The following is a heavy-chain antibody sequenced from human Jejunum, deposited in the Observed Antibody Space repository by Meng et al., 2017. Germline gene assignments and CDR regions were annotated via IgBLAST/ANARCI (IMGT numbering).Heavy chain of an antibody. CDR2: MNPNSGIT. Sequence: HLVHSGAEVKKSGASVKVSCEASGYTFTTLDINWVRQAAGQGLEWMGWMNPNSGITGYALKFRGRVTMTRDTSINTAYMELSSLTSEDTAIYYCARGVAAGFDYWGQVTLVTVSS. J-gene: IGHJ4*02. CDR1: GYTFTTLD. V-gene: IGHV1-8*01. CDR3: ARGVAAGFDY. D-gene: IGHD6-13*01.